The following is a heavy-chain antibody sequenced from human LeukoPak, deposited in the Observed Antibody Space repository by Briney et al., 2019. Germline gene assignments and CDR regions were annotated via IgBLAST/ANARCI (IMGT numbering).Heavy chain of an antibody. D-gene: IGHD2/OR15-2a*01. CDR2: IYYSGST. V-gene: IGHV4-31*03. J-gene: IGHJ4*02. Sequence: SETLSLTCTVSGGSISSGGYYWSWIRQHPGKGLEWIGYIYYSGSTYYNPSLKSRVTISVDTSKNQFSLKLSSVTAADTSVYYCARLISCSITACYFDYWGQGSLVTVSS. CDR1: GGSISSGGYY. CDR3: ARLISCSITACYFDY.